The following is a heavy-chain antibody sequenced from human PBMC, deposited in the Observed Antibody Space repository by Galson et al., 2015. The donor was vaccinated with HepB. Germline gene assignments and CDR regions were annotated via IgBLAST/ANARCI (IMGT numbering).Heavy chain of an antibody. D-gene: IGHD3-22*01. Sequence: SVKVSCKASGGTFSSYAISWVRQAPGQGLEWMGRIIPILGIANYAQKFQGRVTITADKSTSTAYMELSSLRSEDTAVYYCARRGGDYDSSGWYYFDYWGQGTLVTVSS. V-gene: IGHV1-69*04. J-gene: IGHJ4*02. CDR1: GGTFSSYA. CDR3: ARRGGDYDSSGWYYFDY. CDR2: IIPILGIA.